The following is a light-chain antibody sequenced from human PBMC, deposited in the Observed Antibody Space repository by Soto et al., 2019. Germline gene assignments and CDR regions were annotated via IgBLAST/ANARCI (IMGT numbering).Light chain of an antibody. CDR3: QQYNNWPPWT. J-gene: IGKJ1*01. CDR2: GAS. Sequence: EVVLTQSPGTLSLSPGERATLSCRASQSVSKYFVWYQQKPGQAPRLLIYGASTRATGIPARFGGSGSGTEFTLTISSLQSEDFAIYYCQQYNNWPPWTFGQGTKVEIK. CDR1: QSVSKY. V-gene: IGKV3-15*01.